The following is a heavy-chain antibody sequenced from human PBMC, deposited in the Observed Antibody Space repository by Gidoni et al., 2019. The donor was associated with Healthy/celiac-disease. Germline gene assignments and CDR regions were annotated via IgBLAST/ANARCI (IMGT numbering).Heavy chain of an antibody. V-gene: IGHV3-7*01. CDR1: GFTFSSYW. J-gene: IGHJ4*02. D-gene: IGHD4-17*01. CDR2: IKQDGSEK. Sequence: EVQLVESGGGLVQPGGSLRLSCAASGFTFSSYWRSWVRQAPGKGLEWVANIKQDGSEKYYEDSVKGRFTISRDNAKNSLYLQMNSLRAEDTAVYYCAREGDYGDYTDYWGQGTLVTVSS. CDR3: AREGDYGDYTDY.